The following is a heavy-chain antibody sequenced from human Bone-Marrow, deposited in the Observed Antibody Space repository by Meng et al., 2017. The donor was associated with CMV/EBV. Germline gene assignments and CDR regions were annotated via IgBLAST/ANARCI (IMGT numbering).Heavy chain of an antibody. CDR2: INSRGTTT. CDR3: AGPLPSGSFWFDP. V-gene: IGHV3-48*03. J-gene: IGHJ5*02. Sequence: GESLKISCVASGFTFSNYEMNWVRQAPGKGLEWLSYINSRGTTTVYADSVKGRFTISRDNAQNSLYLQMNSLRAEDTAVYYCAGPLPSGSFWFDPWGQGTLVTVSS. D-gene: IGHD1-26*01. CDR1: GFTFSNYE.